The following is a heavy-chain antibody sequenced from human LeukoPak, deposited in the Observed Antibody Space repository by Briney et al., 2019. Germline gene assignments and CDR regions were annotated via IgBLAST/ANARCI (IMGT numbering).Heavy chain of an antibody. CDR2: IIGSGGSK. CDR1: GFTFISYA. J-gene: IGHJ3*02. V-gene: IGHV3-23*01. CDR3: AKGPYCSSTSCYSHDAFDI. Sequence: GSLRLSCAASGFTFISYAMSWVGQAPGKGLEWVSAIIGSGGSKYYAASVKGRFTISRDNSKNTLYLQMNSLRAEDTAVYYCAKGPYCSSTSCYSHDAFDIWGQGTMVTVSS. D-gene: IGHD2-2*01.